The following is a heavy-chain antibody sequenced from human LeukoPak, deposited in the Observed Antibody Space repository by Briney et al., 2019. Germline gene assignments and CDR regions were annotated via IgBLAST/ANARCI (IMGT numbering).Heavy chain of an antibody. CDR2: IYNDGRT. CDR1: GFTFSNAW. D-gene: IGHD3-16*01. V-gene: IGHV3-66*01. CDR3: ARDAGGGQIGISVDY. J-gene: IGHJ4*02. Sequence: PGGSLRLSCAASGFTFSNAWMSWVRQAPGKGLEWVSVIYNDGRTYYADSVKGRFTISRDNSKSTLYLEMNSLRVEDTAMYYCARDAGGGQIGISVDYWGQGTLVTVSS.